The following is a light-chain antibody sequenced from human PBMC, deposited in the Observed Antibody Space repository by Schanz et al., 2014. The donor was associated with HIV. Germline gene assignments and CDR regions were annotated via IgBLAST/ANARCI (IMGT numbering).Light chain of an antibody. CDR2: AAS. J-gene: IGKJ1*01. Sequence: DIQMTQSPSTLSASVGDRVTLTCRASQAVGNYLAWYQQKPGKVPKLLIYAASTLQSGVPSRFSGSGSGTEFTLTISSLQPEDFATYYCQQLDTYPLTFGLGTKVAIK. V-gene: IGKV1-27*01. CDR3: QQLDTYPLT. CDR1: QAVGNY.